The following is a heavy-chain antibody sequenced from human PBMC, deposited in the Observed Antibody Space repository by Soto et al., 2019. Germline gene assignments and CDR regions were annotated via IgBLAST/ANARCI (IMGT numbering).Heavy chain of an antibody. CDR2: FDPEDGET. J-gene: IGHJ4*02. CDR1: EYTLTELS. V-gene: IGHV1-24*01. Sequence: ASVKVSCKVSEYTLTELSMHWVRQAPGKGLEWMGGFDPEDGETIYAQKFQGRVTMTEDTSTDTAYMELSSLRSEDTAVYYCATASLYYYDSSGPSYFDYWGQGTLVTVSS. CDR3: ATASLYYYDSSGPSYFDY. D-gene: IGHD3-22*01.